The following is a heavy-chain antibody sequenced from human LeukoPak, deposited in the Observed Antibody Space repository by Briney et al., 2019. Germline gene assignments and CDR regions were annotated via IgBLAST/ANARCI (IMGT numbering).Heavy chain of an antibody. CDR2: ISSSSSYI. V-gene: IGHV3-21*01. J-gene: IGHJ4*02. D-gene: IGHD5-24*01. Sequence: GGSLRLSCAASGFTFSSYSMTWVRQAPGKGLEWVSSISSSSSYIYYADSVKGRFTISRDNAKNSLYLQMNSLRAEDTAVYYCARDGYNLRSSDYWGQGTLVTVSS. CDR1: GFTFSSYS. CDR3: ARDGYNLRSSDY.